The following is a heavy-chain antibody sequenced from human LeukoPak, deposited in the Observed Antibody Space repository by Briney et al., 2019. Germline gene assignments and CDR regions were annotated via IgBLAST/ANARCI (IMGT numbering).Heavy chain of an antibody. CDR3: ARGSANFGVVSQGGKAFDI. J-gene: IGHJ3*02. D-gene: IGHD3-3*01. Sequence: SVKVSCKASGGTFSSYAISWVRQAPGQGLEWMGGIIPICGTANYAQKFQGRVTITADESTSTAYMELSSLRSEDTAVYYCARGSANFGVVSQGGKAFDIWGQGTMVTVSS. V-gene: IGHV1-69*01. CDR2: IIPICGTA. CDR1: GGTFSSYA.